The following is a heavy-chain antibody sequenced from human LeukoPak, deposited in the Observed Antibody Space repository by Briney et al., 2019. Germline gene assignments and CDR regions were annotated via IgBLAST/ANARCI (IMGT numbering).Heavy chain of an antibody. J-gene: IGHJ6*02. Sequence: GGSLRLSCAASGFTFSNYVMSWVRQAPGKGLEWVSAISHSGDSTSYADPVKGRSTISRDNSKNTLYLQMNGLRAEDTAVYYRGRIKVPAITSYYYGVDVWGQGTTITVSS. D-gene: IGHD2-2*01. CDR1: GFTFSNYV. V-gene: IGHV3-23*01. CDR3: GRIKVPAITSYYYGVDV. CDR2: ISHSGDST.